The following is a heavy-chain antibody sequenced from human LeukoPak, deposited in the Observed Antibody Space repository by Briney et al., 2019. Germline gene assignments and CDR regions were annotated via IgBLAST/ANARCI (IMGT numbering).Heavy chain of an antibody. CDR2: ISHSGST. V-gene: IGHV4-34*01. D-gene: IGHD3-22*01. J-gene: IGHJ4*02. CDR3: ARVIMYYYDSSGYPYFDY. Sequence: SETLSLTCAVYGGSFSGYYWSWIRQPPGKGLEWIGEISHSGSTNYNPSLKSRVTISVDTSKNQFSLKLSSVTAADTAVYYCARVIMYYYDSSGYPYFDYWGQGTLVTVSS. CDR1: GGSFSGYY.